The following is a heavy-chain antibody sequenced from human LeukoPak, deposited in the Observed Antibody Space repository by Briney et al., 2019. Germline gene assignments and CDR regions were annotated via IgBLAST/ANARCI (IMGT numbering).Heavy chain of an antibody. J-gene: IGHJ3*02. V-gene: IGHV3-23*01. CDR1: GFTFSNYA. CDR2: ISGSGGST. D-gene: IGHD3-22*01. CDR3: DKSSGYYSLSAFDI. Sequence: GGSLRLSCAASGFTFSNYAMSWVRQAPGKGLEWVSAISGSGGSTYYADSVKGRFTISRDNSKNTLYLQMNSLRAEDTAVYYCDKSSGYYSLSAFDIWGQGTMVTVSS.